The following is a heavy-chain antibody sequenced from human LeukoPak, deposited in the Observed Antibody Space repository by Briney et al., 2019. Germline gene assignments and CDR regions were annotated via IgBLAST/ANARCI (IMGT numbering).Heavy chain of an antibody. Sequence: GGSLRLSCAASGFTVTVSSNYMSWVRQAPGKGLECVSIIYSDDSTYYADSVKGRFTISRDKSKSTVFLQMNSLRAEDTAVYYCARDARSGYSRPYYMDVWGKGTTVTVSS. CDR2: IYSDDST. J-gene: IGHJ6*03. CDR3: ARDARSGYSRPYYMDV. CDR1: GFTVTVSSNY. V-gene: IGHV3-53*01. D-gene: IGHD5-18*01.